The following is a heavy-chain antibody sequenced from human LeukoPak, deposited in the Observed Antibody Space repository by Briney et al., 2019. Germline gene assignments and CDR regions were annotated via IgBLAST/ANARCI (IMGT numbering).Heavy chain of an antibody. V-gene: IGHV3-23*01. J-gene: IGHJ5*02. Sequence: GGSLRLSCAASGFTLSSYAMSWVRQAPGKGLEWVSAISGSGGSTYYADSVKGRFTISRDNSKNTLYLQMNSLRAEDTAVYYCAKDQYYDFWSGYPRWFDPWGQGTLVTVSS. D-gene: IGHD3-3*01. CDR2: ISGSGGST. CDR3: AKDQYYDFWSGYPRWFDP. CDR1: GFTLSSYA.